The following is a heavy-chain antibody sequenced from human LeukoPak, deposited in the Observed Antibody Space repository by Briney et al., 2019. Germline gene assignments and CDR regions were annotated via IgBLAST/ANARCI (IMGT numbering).Heavy chain of an antibody. D-gene: IGHD3-10*01. J-gene: IGHJ4*02. CDR1: RFTLSTYE. Sequence: QAGGSLRLSCAASRFTLSTYEMNWVRQAPGKGLEWVSVISGSGDITYYADSVKGRFTISRDNSKNTLYLQMNSLRAEDTAVYYCARLSYDSGTHYTVYKYWGQGTLVTVSS. CDR3: ARLSYDSGTHYTVYKY. CDR2: ISGSGDIT. V-gene: IGHV3-23*01.